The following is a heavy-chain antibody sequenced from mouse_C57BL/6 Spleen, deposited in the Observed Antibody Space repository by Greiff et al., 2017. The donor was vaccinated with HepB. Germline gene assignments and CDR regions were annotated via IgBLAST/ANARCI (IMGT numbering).Heavy chain of an antibody. CDR3: VRVGYDYDPYYAMDY. Sequence: EVHLVESGGGLVQPKGSLKLSCAASGFSFNTYAMNWVRQAPGKGLEWVARIRSKSNNYATYYAESVKDRFTISRDDSESMLYLQMNNLKTEYTAMYYCVRVGYDYDPYYAMDYWGQGTSVTVSS. CDR2: IRSKSNNYAT. J-gene: IGHJ4*01. CDR1: GFSFNTYA. V-gene: IGHV10-1*01. D-gene: IGHD2-4*01.